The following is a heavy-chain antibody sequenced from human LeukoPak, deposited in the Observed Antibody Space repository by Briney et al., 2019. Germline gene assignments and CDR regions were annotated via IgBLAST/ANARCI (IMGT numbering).Heavy chain of an antibody. J-gene: IGHJ4*02. V-gene: IGHV3-23*01. CDR1: GFTSSSYA. CDR3: AKDIGSDDSSGYYYSLFDY. Sequence: GGSLRLSCAASGFTSSSYAMSWVRQAPGKGLEWVSAISGSGGSTYYADSVKGRFTISRDNSKNTLYLQMNSLRAEDTAVYYCAKDIGSDDSSGYYYSLFDYWGQGTLVTVSS. D-gene: IGHD3-22*01. CDR2: ISGSGGST.